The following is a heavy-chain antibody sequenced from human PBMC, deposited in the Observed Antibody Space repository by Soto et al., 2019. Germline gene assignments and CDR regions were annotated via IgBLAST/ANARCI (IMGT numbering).Heavy chain of an antibody. CDR2: IKSKTDGGTT. Sequence: GESLKISCAASGFTFSNAWMSWVRQAPGKGLEWGGRIKSKTDGGTTDYAAPVKGRFTISRDDSKNTLYLQMNSLKTEDTAVYYCTTDPVVGASISWSYYYYGMDVWGQGTTVTVSS. J-gene: IGHJ6*02. D-gene: IGHD1-26*01. CDR3: TTDPVVGASISWSYYYYGMDV. V-gene: IGHV3-15*01. CDR1: GFTFSNAW.